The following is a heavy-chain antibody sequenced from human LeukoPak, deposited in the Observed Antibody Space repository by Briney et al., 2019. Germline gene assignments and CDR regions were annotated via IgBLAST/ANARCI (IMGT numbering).Heavy chain of an antibody. J-gene: IGHJ4*02. CDR3: ARLSGSRGGFDY. D-gene: IGHD1-26*01. CDR2: INHSGST. Sequence: SETLSLTCAVYGGSFSGNYWTWIRQPPGEGLEWIGEINHSGSTKYNPSLKSRVTISVDTSKNQFSLKLSSVTAADTAVYYCARLSGSRGGFDYWGQGTLVTVSS. V-gene: IGHV4-34*01. CDR1: GGSFSGNY.